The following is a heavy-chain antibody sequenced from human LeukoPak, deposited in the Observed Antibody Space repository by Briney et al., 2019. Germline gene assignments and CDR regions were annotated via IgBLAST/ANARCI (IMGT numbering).Heavy chain of an antibody. CDR1: GGSISSYY. CDR3: ARGQPAWKYCTNGVCYTYYYYYMDV. Sequence: SETLSLTCTVSGGSISSYYWSWIRQPPGKGLEWIGYIYYSGSTNYNPSLKSRVTISVDTSKNQFSLKLSSVTAADTAVYYCARGQPAWKYCTNGVCYTYYYYYMDVWGKGTTVTVSS. CDR2: IYYSGST. V-gene: IGHV4-59*12. J-gene: IGHJ6*03. D-gene: IGHD2-8*01.